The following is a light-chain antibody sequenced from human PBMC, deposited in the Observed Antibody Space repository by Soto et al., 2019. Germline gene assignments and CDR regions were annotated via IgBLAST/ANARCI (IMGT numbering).Light chain of an antibody. J-gene: IGLJ2*01. CDR1: RSNIGAGYN. CDR2: DNN. Sequence: QPVLTQPPSVSGAPGHRVTISCTGSRSNIGAGYNVHWYQQLPGTAPKLLIYDNNNRPSGVPDRFSGSKSGTSASLAITGLQADDEADYYCQSYDTSMSGSVVFGGGTQLTVL. V-gene: IGLV1-40*01. CDR3: QSYDTSMSGSVV.